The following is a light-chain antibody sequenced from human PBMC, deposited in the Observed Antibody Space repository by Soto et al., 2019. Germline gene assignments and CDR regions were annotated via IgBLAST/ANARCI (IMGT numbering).Light chain of an antibody. J-gene: IGLJ2*01. V-gene: IGLV2-14*01. CDR2: EVS. CDR3: SSYTSSSTEV. CDR1: SSDVGGYNY. Sequence: QSALTQPASVSGSPGQSITISCTGTSSDVGGYNYVSWYQQHPGKAPKLMIYEVSNRPSGVSNRFSGSKSGNTASLTISGLQAEDEADDYCSSYTSSSTEVFGGGTKLTVL.